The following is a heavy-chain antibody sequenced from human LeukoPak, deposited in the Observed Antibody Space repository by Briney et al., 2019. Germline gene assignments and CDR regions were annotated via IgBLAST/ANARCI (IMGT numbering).Heavy chain of an antibody. CDR3: AKQLPMITFGGVRXXXAFDI. CDR1: GFTFSSYA. CDR2: ISGSGGST. Sequence: GGSLRLSCAASGFTFSSYAMSWVRQAPGKGLEWVSAISGSGGSTYYADSVRGRFTISRDNSRNTLYLQMNSLRAEDTAVYYCAKQLPMITFGGVRXXXAFDIWGQGTMVTVSS. D-gene: IGHD3-16*01. J-gene: IGHJ3*02. V-gene: IGHV3-23*01.